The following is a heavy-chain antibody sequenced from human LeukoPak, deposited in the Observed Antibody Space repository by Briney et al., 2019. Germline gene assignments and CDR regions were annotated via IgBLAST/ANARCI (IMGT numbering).Heavy chain of an antibody. CDR1: GFTFEDYT. V-gene: IGHV3-43*01. CDR3: AKGMSPLTVADQFFDY. Sequence: PGGSLRLSCAASGFTFEDYTMHWVRQSPGKGLEWLSLITWDGGATHCADSLKGRFTVSRDNSKNSLYLQMNSLRTDDTALYFCAKGMSPLTVADQFFDYWGQGTLVTVSS. J-gene: IGHJ4*02. CDR2: ITWDGGAT. D-gene: IGHD6-19*01.